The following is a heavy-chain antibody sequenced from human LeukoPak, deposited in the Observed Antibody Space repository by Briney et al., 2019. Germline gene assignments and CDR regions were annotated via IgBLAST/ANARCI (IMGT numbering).Heavy chain of an antibody. CDR3: ARVSRDGYNRYLDY. J-gene: IGHJ4*02. V-gene: IGHV4-59*08. D-gene: IGHD5-24*01. CDR1: GGSISSYY. CDR2: IYYSGST. Sequence: TSETLSLTCTVSGGSISSYYWSWIRQPPGKGLEWIGYIYYSGSTNYNPSLKSRVTISVDTSKNQFSLKLSSVTAADTAVYYCARVSRDGYNRYLDYWGQGTLVTVSS.